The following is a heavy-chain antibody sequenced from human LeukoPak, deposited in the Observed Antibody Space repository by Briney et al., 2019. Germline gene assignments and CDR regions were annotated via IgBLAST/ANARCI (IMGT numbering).Heavy chain of an antibody. D-gene: IGHD3-22*01. J-gene: IGHJ4*02. CDR1: GGSISSSSYY. V-gene: IGHV4-39*07. Sequence: SETLSLTCTVSGGSISSSSYYWGWIRQPPGKGLEWIGEIYHSGSTNYNPSLKSRVTISVDKSKNQFSLKLSSVTAADTAVYYCARGLDSSGSLWGQGTLVTVSS. CDR2: IYHSGST. CDR3: ARGLDSSGSL.